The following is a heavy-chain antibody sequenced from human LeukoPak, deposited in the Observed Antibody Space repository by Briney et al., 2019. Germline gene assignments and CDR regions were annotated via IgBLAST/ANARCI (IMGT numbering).Heavy chain of an antibody. CDR1: GFIFDDYV. J-gene: IGHJ4*02. CDR3: ARALYDSSGYYSHFDY. V-gene: IGHV3-9*01. D-gene: IGHD3-22*01. CDR2: ISWNSGSI. Sequence: GGSLRLSCAASGFIFDDYVMHWVRQAPGKGLEWVSGISWNSGSIAYADSVKGRFIISRDNAKNSLYLQMNSLRAEDTAVYYCARALYDSSGYYSHFDYWGQGTLVTVSS.